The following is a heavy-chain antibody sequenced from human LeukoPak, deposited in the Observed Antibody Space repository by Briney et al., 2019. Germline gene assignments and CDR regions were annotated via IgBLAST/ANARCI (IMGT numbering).Heavy chain of an antibody. J-gene: IGHJ5*02. CDR2: INHSGST. CDR3: ARARRYCSSTGCYFNWFDP. CDR1: GGSFSGYY. D-gene: IGHD2-2*01. V-gene: IGHV4-34*01. Sequence: SETLSLTCAVYGGSFSGYYWSWIRQPPGKGLEWIGEINHSGSTNYNPSLKSRVTISVDTSKNQFSLKLSSVTAADTAVYYCARARRYCSSTGCYFNWFDPWGQGTLVTVSS.